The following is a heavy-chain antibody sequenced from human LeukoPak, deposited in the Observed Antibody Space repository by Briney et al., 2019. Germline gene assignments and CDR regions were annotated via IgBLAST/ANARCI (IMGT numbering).Heavy chain of an antibody. V-gene: IGHV1-3*02. CDR1: GYTFTNYA. Sequence: GASVKVSCKASGYTFTNYAIHWVRQAPGRRLEWMGWSNGANGNTEYSPAFQGRVSITRDTSASTAYTELSSLSSEDMAIYYCARGIHSGAWLTDYWGQGTLVTVS. D-gene: IGHD6-25*01. CDR2: SNGANGNT. J-gene: IGHJ4*02. CDR3: ARGIHSGAWLTDY.